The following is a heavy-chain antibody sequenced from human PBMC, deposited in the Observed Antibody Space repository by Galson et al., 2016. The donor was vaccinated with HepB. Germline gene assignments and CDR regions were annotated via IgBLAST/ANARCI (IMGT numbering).Heavy chain of an antibody. CDR2: ISSSGDDT. D-gene: IGHD3-3*01. V-gene: IGHV3-64D*06. CDR3: VSDSRGPIYGVMSDLDF. Sequence: SLRLSCAASGFTFSDSAIHWVRQAPGKGLEYVSAISSSGDDTYYSDSVRGRFIISRDNSKNTLYLQMTSLRPGDTAVYYCVSDSRGPIYGVMSDLDFWGQGTLVTVSS. CDR1: GFTFSDSA. J-gene: IGHJ4*02.